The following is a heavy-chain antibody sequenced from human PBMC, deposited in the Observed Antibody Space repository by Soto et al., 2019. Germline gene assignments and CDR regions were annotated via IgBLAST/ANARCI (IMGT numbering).Heavy chain of an antibody. D-gene: IGHD3-10*01. Sequence: EVQLVESGGGLVKPGGSLRLSCAASGFTFSSYSMNWVRQAPGKGLEWVSSISSSSSYIYYADSVKGRFTISRDNAKNGLYVQMNSLRAGDTAVYYCARDLYYYGSGCYCNDYWGQGTLVTVSS. CDR3: ARDLYYYGSGCYCNDY. CDR2: ISSSSSYI. CDR1: GFTFSSYS. V-gene: IGHV3-21*01. J-gene: IGHJ4*02.